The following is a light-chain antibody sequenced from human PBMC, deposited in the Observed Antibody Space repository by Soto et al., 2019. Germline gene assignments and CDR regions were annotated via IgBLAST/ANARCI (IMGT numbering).Light chain of an antibody. V-gene: IGLV2-14*01. CDR3: SSYTSSSTLYVV. CDR2: DVS. Sequence: QSALTQPASVSGSPGQSITISCTGTSSDVGGYNYVSWYQQHPGKAPKLMIYDVSTRPSGVSNRFSGSKSGNTASLTISGLQAEDEAYYYCSSYTSSSTLYVVFGGGTKLTVL. CDR1: SSDVGGYNY. J-gene: IGLJ2*01.